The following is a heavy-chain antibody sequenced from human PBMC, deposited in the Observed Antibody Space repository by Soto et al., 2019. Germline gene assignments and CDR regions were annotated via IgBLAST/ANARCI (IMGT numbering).Heavy chain of an antibody. Sequence: SETLSLTXAVSGGSIDSGAFSLSWIRQPPGKGLEWIGYVTHSGTAYSIPSLNGRLTLSVDSSQTQFSLKLTSVTAADSAFYYCARIHWAQSSLDYWGRGILVTVSS. CDR1: GGSIDSGAFS. CDR2: VTHSGTA. J-gene: IGHJ4*02. CDR3: ARIHWAQSSLDY. D-gene: IGHD6-19*01. V-gene: IGHV4-30-2*01.